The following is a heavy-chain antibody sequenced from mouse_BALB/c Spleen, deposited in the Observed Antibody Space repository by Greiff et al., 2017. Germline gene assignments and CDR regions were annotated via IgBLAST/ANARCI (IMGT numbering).Heavy chain of an antibody. CDR2: IDPSDSYT. Sequence: QVQLKESGPQLVRPGASVKISCKASGYSFTSYWMHWVKQRPGQGLEWIGMIDPSDSYTSYNQKFKGKATLTVDTSSSTAYMQLSSLTSEDSAVYYCTRLWSYAMDYWGQGTSVTVSS. CDR3: TRLWSYAMDY. CDR1: GYSFTSYW. V-gene: IGHV1S127*01. D-gene: IGHD1-1*02. J-gene: IGHJ4*01.